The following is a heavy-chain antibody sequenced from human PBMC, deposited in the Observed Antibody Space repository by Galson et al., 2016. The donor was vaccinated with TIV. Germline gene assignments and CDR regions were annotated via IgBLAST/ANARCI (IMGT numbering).Heavy chain of an antibody. Sequence: SLRLSCAASGFNFRSDGMHWVCQAPGRGLEWVAFVWYDGGNIHHADAVKGRFSISRDNSKNTLYLQMNSLRVEDTAVYYCARDRGFSSWSWTFNSWGQGTLVTVSS. CDR3: ARDRGFSSWSWTFNS. CDR2: VWYDGGNI. CDR1: GFNFRSDG. D-gene: IGHD6-6*01. J-gene: IGHJ5*01. V-gene: IGHV3-33*01.